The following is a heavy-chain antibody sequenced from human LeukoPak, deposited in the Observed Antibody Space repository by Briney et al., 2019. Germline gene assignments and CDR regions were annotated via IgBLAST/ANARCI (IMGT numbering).Heavy chain of an antibody. V-gene: IGHV4-59*12. D-gene: IGHD3-10*01. Sequence: SETLSLTCTVSGGSISSYYWSWIRQPPGKGLEWIGYIYYSGSTNYNPSLKSRVTISVDTSKNQFSLKLSSVTAADTAVYYCARAREVRGAKIYYFDYWGQGTLVTVSS. J-gene: IGHJ4*02. CDR2: IYYSGST. CDR3: ARAREVRGAKIYYFDY. CDR1: GGSISSYY.